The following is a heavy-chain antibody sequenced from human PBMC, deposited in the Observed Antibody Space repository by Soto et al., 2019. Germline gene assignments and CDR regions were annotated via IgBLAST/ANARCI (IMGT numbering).Heavy chain of an antibody. CDR3: AKDRDGYCSGTICLYYIDY. CDR2: ISNSGPT. J-gene: IGHJ4*02. CDR1: GFTFRNCA. V-gene: IGHV3-23*01. D-gene: IGHD2-2*01. Sequence: EVQLLESGGGLVQPGGSLRLSCAASGFTFRNCAMNWVRQAPGKGLEWVSTISNSGPTYYAESVKGRFTISRDTPKNTLSLEMNSLRADDTSVYYCAKDRDGYCSGTICLYYIDYWGQGARVTVSS.